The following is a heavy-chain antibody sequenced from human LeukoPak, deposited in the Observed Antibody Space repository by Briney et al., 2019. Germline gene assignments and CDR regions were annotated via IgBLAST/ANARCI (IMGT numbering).Heavy chain of an antibody. CDR1: GYTFTSYY. CDR3: ARIKVTSDGAL. J-gene: IGHJ4*02. D-gene: IGHD5-18*01. CDR2: INPSGGST. Sequence: ASVKVSCKASGYTFTSYYMHWVRQAPGQGLEWMGIINPSGGSTSYAQKFQGRVTMTRDTSISTAYMELSRLRSDDTAVYYCARIKVTSDGALWGQGTLVTVSS. V-gene: IGHV1-46*01.